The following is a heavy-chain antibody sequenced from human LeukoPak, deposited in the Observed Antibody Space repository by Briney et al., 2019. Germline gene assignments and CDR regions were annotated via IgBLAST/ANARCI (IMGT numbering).Heavy chain of an antibody. CDR3: AAWTDRGYNF. J-gene: IGHJ4*02. CDR2: INPDGSQK. Sequence: GESLRLSCAASGFTFSGSWMNWVRQAPGKGLEWVANINPDGSQKRFVDSVMGRSTMSRDNAKNSLYLQMNSLRVEDTAVFYCAAWTDRGYNFWGQGTLVTVSS. D-gene: IGHD5-24*01. V-gene: IGHV3-7*01. CDR1: GFTFSGSW.